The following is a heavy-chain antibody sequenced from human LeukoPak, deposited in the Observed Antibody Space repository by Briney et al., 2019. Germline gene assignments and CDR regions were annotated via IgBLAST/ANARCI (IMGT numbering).Heavy chain of an antibody. CDR1: GFSFTTSGVA. Sequence: SGPTLVKPTETLTLTCTFSGFSFTTSGVAVGWVRQPPGEALQWLALIYWDDDKRYTPSLESRLTITKDTSKKQVVLTMINMDPADTATYYCTHSGVWFRESSFNYWGQGTPVTVSS. V-gene: IGHV2-5*02. CDR2: IYWDDDK. J-gene: IGHJ4*02. D-gene: IGHD3-10*01. CDR3: THSGVWFRESSFNY.